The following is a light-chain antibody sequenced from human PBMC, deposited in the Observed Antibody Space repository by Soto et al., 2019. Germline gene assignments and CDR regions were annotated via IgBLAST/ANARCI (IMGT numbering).Light chain of an antibody. CDR1: SSDIGDYDY. V-gene: IGLV2-14*03. CDR2: DVN. CDR3: TSYSSGSTYVV. J-gene: IGLJ2*01. Sequence: QSALTQPASVSGSPGQSITLSCTGTSSDIGDYDYVSWYQRHPGKVPKLIIYDVNNRPSGVSDRFSGSKSGNTASLTISGLQAEDEADYYCTSYSSGSTYVVFGGGTKLTVL.